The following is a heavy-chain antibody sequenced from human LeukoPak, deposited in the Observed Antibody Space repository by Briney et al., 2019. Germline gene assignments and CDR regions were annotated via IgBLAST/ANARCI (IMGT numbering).Heavy chain of an antibody. Sequence: SGGSLRLSCVASGFTFSSYSMNWVRQTPGKGLEWIGYVYDIGSTKYNPSLKSRVTISVDTSKNQFSLRLSSVTAADTAVYYCARGGVLKSVDYWGQGTLVAVSS. J-gene: IGHJ4*02. V-gene: IGHV4-59*08. D-gene: IGHD3-16*01. CDR2: VYDIGST. CDR1: GFTFSSYS. CDR3: ARGGVLKSVDY.